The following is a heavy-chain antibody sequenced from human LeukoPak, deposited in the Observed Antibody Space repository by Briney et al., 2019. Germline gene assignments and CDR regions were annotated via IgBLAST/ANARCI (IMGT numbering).Heavy chain of an antibody. D-gene: IGHD5-18*01. Sequence: ASVKVSCKASGYTFTGYYMHWVRQAPGQGLEWMGWINPNSGGTNYAQKFQGWVTMTRDTSISTAYMELSRLRSDDTAVYYCARALGYSYGVSLDYWGQGNLVTVSS. J-gene: IGHJ4*02. CDR3: ARALGYSYGVSLDY. CDR2: INPNSGGT. V-gene: IGHV1-2*04. CDR1: GYTFTGYY.